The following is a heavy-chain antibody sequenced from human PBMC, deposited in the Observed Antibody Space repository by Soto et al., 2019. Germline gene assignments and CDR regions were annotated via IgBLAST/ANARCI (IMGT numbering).Heavy chain of an antibody. CDR1: GRSISSSSYY. CDR3: ARHLGQLVQRLYGIDV. CDR2: IYYSGST. V-gene: IGHV4-39*01. D-gene: IGHD6-13*01. J-gene: IGHJ6*02. Sequence: ASETLSLTCTVSGRSISSSSYYWGWSRQPPGKGLEWIGSIYYSGSTYYNPSLKSRVTISVDTSKNQFSLKLSSVTAADTAVYYCARHLGQLVQRLYGIDVWGQGTTVTVSS.